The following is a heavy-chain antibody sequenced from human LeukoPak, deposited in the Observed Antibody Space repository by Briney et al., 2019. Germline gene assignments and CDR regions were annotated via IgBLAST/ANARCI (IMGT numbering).Heavy chain of an antibody. D-gene: IGHD2-15*01. CDR3: AKETLTCSGGSCYPGYGMDV. V-gene: IGHV3-23*01. CDR1: GFTFSSYA. CDR2: ISGSGGST. Sequence: PGGSLRLSCAASGFTFSSYAMSWVRQAPGKGLEWVSAISGSGGSTYYADSVKGRFTISRDNAKNSLYLQMNSLRAEDTALYYCAKETLTCSGGSCYPGYGMDVWGQGTTVTVSS. J-gene: IGHJ6*02.